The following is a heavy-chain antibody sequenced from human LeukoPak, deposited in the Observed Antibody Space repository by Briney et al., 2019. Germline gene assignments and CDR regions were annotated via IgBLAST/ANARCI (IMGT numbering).Heavy chain of an antibody. D-gene: IGHD4-17*01. CDR1: GGSISSYY. V-gene: IGHV4-59*01. CDR2: IYYSGNT. J-gene: IGHJ4*02. CDR3: ARDDYGETFDY. Sequence: PSETLSLTCTVSGGSISSYYLSWFRQPPGKGLEWIGYIYYSGNTNYNPSLKSRATISVDTSRNQFSLKLSSVTAADTAVYYCARDDYGETFDYWGQGTLVTVSS.